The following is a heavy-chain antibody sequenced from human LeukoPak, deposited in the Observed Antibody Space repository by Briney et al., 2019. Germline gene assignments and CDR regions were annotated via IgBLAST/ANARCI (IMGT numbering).Heavy chain of an antibody. J-gene: IGHJ4*02. D-gene: IGHD3-9*01. Sequence: GESLKISCKGSGYSFTSYWIGWVRQMPGEGLEWMGIIYPGDSDTRYSPSFQGQVTISADKSISTAYLQWSSLKASDTAMYYCARVLTGYYSRGPGSAGDYWGQGTLVTVSS. CDR3: ARVLTGYYSRGPGSAGDY. CDR1: GYSFTSYW. CDR2: IYPGDSDT. V-gene: IGHV5-51*01.